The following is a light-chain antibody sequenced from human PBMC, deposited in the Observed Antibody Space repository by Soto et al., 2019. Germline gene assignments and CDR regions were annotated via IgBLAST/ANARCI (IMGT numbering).Light chain of an antibody. J-gene: IGLJ1*01. CDR3: QSYDSSLRGV. V-gene: IGLV1-40*01. Sequence: LTQPPSVSGAPGQRVTISCTGSNSDIGAGYDVHWYQQLPGTAPKLVIYANNNRPSGVPDRFSASKSGTSASLAITGLQADDEADYYCQSYDSSLRGVFGTGTKLTVL. CDR2: ANN. CDR1: NSDIGAGYD.